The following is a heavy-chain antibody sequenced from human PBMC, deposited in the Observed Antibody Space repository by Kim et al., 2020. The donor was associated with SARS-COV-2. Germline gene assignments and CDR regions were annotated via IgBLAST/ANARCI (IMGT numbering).Heavy chain of an antibody. Sequence: GGSLRLSCAASGFTFSDYYMSWIRQAPGKGLEWVSYISSSGSTIYYADSVKGRFTISRDNAKNSLYLQMNSMRAEDTAVYYCARAMLDYDILTGPGLEGPRRFYYYGMDVWGQGTTVTVSS. CDR3: ARAMLDYDILTGPGLEGPRRFYYYGMDV. CDR1: GFTFSDYY. V-gene: IGHV3-11*01. J-gene: IGHJ6*02. CDR2: ISSSGSTI. D-gene: IGHD3-9*01.